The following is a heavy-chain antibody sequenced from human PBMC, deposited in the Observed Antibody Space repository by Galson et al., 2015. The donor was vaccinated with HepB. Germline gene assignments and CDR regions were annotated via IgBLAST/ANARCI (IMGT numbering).Heavy chain of an antibody. Sequence: SLRLSCAASGFTFSSHSMNWVRQAPGKGLEWVSSIRSNSDYIYYADSVKGRFTISRDNAKNSLYLQMDSLGAEDTAVYYCARGRAWLPVKIPAAINYSYMDVWGKGTTVTVS. D-gene: IGHD2-2*02. V-gene: IGHV3-21*01. CDR1: GFTFSSHS. CDR2: IRSNSDYI. CDR3: ARGRAWLPVKIPAAINYSYMDV. J-gene: IGHJ6*03.